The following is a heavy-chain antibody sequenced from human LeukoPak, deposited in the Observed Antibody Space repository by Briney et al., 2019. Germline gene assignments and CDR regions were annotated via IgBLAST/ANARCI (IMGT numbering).Heavy chain of an antibody. CDR1: GDSISTDY. J-gene: IGHJ4*02. D-gene: IGHD3-16*01. V-gene: IGHV4-59*01. CDR2: IFYTGNT. CDR3: ARVGRGDQTWGSYSFDY. Sequence: SETLSLTCSVSGDSISTDYWSWIRQPPGKGLEWIGYIFYTGNTKYNPSLQSRVTISLDTSKNQFSLNLSSVTAADAAIYYCARVGRGDQTWGSYSFDYWGQGTLVTVSS.